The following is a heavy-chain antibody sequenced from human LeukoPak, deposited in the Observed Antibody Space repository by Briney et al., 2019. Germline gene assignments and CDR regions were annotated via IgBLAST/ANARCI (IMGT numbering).Heavy chain of an antibody. CDR1: GFTFSSYA. D-gene: IGHD5-18*01. V-gene: IGHV3-23*01. J-gene: IGHJ4*02. CDR2: ISASASGGIT. CDR3: SKDFRYSSG. Sequence: GGSLRLSCAASGFTFSSYATTWVRQAPGKGLEWVSGISASASGGITYYADSVKGRFTISRDNSKNTLYLQMNSLRAEDTAVYYCSKDFRYSSGWGQGTLVTVSS.